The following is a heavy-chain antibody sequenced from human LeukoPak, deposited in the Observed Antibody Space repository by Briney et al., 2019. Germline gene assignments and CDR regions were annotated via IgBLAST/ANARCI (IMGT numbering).Heavy chain of an antibody. CDR1: GIAFNQYS. CDR2: ILSDGSTK. Sequence: GGSLRLACTASGIAFNQYSMHWVRQAPGKGLEWVAFILSDGSTKYYEDSVKGRFSISRDNSNKTLYLQMNSLSAEDTGMYYCATPPYGTDTYGSWFESWGQGTLVTVSS. D-gene: IGHD3-10*01. CDR3: ATPPYGTDTYGSWFES. J-gene: IGHJ5*01. V-gene: IGHV3-30*02.